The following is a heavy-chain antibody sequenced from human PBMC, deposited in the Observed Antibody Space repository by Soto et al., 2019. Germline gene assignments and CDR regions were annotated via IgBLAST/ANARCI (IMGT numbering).Heavy chain of an antibody. J-gene: IGHJ3*02. CDR2: ILVDGRT. CDR1: GFICSSYD. Sequence: PGGSLRLSCAASGFICSSYDMSWVRQAPGKGLEWVSTILVDGRTFYVDSVKGRSTISRDSSNNMVYLQMNSLTAGDTALYYCAKATATGGGAFDICGQGTMVTVSS. V-gene: IGHV3-23*01. CDR3: AKATATGGGAFDI. D-gene: IGHD2-8*02.